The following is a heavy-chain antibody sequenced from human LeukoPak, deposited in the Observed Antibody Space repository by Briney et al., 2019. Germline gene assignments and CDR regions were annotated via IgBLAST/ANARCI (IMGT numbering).Heavy chain of an antibody. CDR3: VRDPSEAADFFFDL. J-gene: IGHJ4*02. Sequence: PSYTLSLTRTHSLYFISDRAFWGWIRQPPGKGLECVANVNHRGITFYNPSLESRVAISVDTSKNQFFVRVTSVTAADTVIYYCVRDPSEAADFFFDLWGQGTLVTVSS. D-gene: IGHD2-21*02. CDR2: VNHRGIT. CDR1: LYFISDRAF. V-gene: IGHV4-38-2*02.